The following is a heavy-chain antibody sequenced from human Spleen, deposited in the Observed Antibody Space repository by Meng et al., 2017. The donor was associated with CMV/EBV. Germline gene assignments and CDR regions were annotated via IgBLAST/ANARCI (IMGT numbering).Heavy chain of an antibody. J-gene: IGHJ4*02. CDR3: ARTLRTGTFDY. Sequence: GESLKISCAASGFTFSSYAMTWVRQAPGKGLEWVSVISGSGGSTYYADSVKGRFTISRDNSKNTLYLQMNSLRAEDTAVYYCARTLRTGTFDYWGQGTLVTVSS. CDR2: ISGSGGST. CDR1: GFTFSSYA. V-gene: IGHV3-23*01. D-gene: IGHD7-27*01.